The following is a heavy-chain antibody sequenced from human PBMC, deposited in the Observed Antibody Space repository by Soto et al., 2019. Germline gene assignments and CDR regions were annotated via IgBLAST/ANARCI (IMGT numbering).Heavy chain of an antibody. CDR3: AKGRAAGMSDY. CDR2: ISAGVGST. D-gene: IGHD6-13*01. Sequence: GGSLSLSCAPSGFTFSSYAMSWVRQAPGKGLEWVSVISAGVGSTYYADSVKGRFTISRDDSKNTLYLQMNSLRAEDTAVYYCAKGRAAGMSDYWGQGTLVTVSS. V-gene: IGHV3-23*01. CDR1: GFTFSSYA. J-gene: IGHJ4*02.